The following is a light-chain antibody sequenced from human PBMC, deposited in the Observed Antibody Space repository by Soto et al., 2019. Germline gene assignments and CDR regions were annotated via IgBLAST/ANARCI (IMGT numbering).Light chain of an antibody. V-gene: IGKV3-11*01. J-gene: IGKJ5*01. CDR1: QSVSSY. CDR2: DAS. CDR3: QQRSNWPPSIT. Sequence: EIVLTQSPATLSLSPGERATLSCRASQSVSSYLAWYQQKPGQAPSLLIYDASNRATGIPARFSGSGSGTDFTLTISSLEPEDFAVYYCQQRSNWPPSITFGQGT.